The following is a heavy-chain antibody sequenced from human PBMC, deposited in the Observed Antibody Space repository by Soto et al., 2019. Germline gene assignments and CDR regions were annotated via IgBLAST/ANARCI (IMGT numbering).Heavy chain of an antibody. Sequence: EVQSVESGGGLVQPGGSLRLSCAASGFMFGSYWMTWVRHAPGKGLQWVANIKRDGSEKYYVDSVKGRFTISRDNADNLVFLDMNSLRVDDTATYYCARVRANDYEIDYWGQGALVTVSS. CDR1: GFMFGSYW. CDR3: ARVRANDYEIDY. V-gene: IGHV3-7*03. CDR2: IKRDGSEK. J-gene: IGHJ4*02. D-gene: IGHD4-17*01.